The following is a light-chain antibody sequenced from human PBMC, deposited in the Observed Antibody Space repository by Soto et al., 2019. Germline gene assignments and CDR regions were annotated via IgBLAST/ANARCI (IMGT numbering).Light chain of an antibody. J-gene: IGLJ2*01. CDR1: SSDVGSYNR. CDR3: SSYTPSSTLV. CDR2: EVN. Sequence: QSALTQPPSVSGSPGQSGTISCTGTSSDVGSYNRVSWYHQPPGTAPKLMISEVNNRPSGVPDRFSVSKSGNTASLTISGLQAEGEGDYYCSSYTPSSTLVFVGGSKVTVL. V-gene: IGLV2-18*02.